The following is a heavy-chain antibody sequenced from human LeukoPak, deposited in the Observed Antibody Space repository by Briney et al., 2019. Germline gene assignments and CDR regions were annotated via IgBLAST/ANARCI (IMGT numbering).Heavy chain of an antibody. V-gene: IGHV4-39*07. CDR3: ARAGRDGYSPASDSFDI. D-gene: IGHD5-24*01. CDR2: IYSSGGT. CDR1: GGSISRSSYY. Sequence: SETLSLTCSVSGGSISRSSYYWGWVRQPPGKGLEWIGSIYSSGGTYYSPSLKSRVTMSVDTSRSQFSLKLISVTAADTAVYYCARAGRDGYSPASDSFDIWGQGKTVTVSS. J-gene: IGHJ3*02.